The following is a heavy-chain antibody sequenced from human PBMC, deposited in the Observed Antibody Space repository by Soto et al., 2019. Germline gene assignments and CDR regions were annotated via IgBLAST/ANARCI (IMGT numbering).Heavy chain of an antibody. J-gene: IGHJ6*02. CDR2: ISAYNGNT. Sequence: QVQLVQSGAEVKKPGASVKVSCKASGYTFTSYGISWVRQAPGQGLEWMGWISAYNGNTNYAQKLQGRVTMTTDTXKSPAXXELRSLRSDDTAVYYCARDSTVSSSHYYYYYGMDVWGQGTTVTVSS. V-gene: IGHV1-18*01. CDR1: GYTFTSYG. D-gene: IGHD2-2*01. CDR3: ARDSTVSSSHYYYYYGMDV.